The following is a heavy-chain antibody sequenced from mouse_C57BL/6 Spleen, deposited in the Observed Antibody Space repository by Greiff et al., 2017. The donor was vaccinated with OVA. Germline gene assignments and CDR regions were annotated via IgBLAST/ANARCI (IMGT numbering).Heavy chain of an antibody. CDR3: ARGKIYYGNYDAMDY. D-gene: IGHD2-1*01. CDR1: GYTFTSYG. J-gene: IGHJ4*01. V-gene: IGHV1-81*01. Sequence: VQLQQSGAELARPGASVKLSCKASGYTFTSYGISWVKQRTGQGLEWIGEIYPRSGNTYYNEKFKGKATLTADKSSSTAYMELRSLTSEDSAVYFCARGKIYYGNYDAMDYWGQGTSVTVSS. CDR2: IYPRSGNT.